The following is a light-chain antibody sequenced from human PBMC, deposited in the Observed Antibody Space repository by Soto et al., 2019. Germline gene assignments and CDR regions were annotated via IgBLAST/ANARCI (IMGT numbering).Light chain of an antibody. V-gene: IGKV3-20*01. Sequence: EVVLTQSPGTLSLSPGERTTLSCRPSKNIINNYLAWYQQRPGQAPRLLIYGSSDRATGIPGRFSGSGSGTDFTLTISRLEPEDFAVYYCHQYGSTPPYTFGQGTKVEI. CDR1: KNIINNY. CDR2: GSS. J-gene: IGKJ2*01. CDR3: HQYGSTPPYT.